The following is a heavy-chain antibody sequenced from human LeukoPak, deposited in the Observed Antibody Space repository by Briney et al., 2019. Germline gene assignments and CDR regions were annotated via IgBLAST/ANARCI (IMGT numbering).Heavy chain of an antibody. V-gene: IGHV4-39*01. CDR1: GGSISSSSYY. CDR2: IYYSGST. CDR3: ARHVGIDFDY. D-gene: IGHD2-15*01. J-gene: IGHJ4*02. Sequence: PSETLSLTXTVSGGSISSSSYYWGWIRQPPGKGLEWIGSIYYSGSTYYNPSLKSRVTISVDTSKNQFSLKLSSVTAADTAVYYCARHVGIDFDYWGQGTLVTVSS.